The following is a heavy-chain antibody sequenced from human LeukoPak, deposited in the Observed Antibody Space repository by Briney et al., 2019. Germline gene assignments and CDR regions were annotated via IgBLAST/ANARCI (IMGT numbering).Heavy chain of an antibody. J-gene: IGHJ4*02. Sequence: PSETLSPTCTVSGASIISSSDFWVWIRQPPGKGLEWIGSIDFSGSTNYTPSLKSRVTISVDTSKNQFSLKLSSVTAADTAIYYCAGEDIIMDPFEFWGQGTLVTVSS. V-gene: IGHV4-39*07. CDR1: GASIISSSDF. CDR2: IDFSGST. D-gene: IGHD5-12*01. CDR3: AGEDIIMDPFEF.